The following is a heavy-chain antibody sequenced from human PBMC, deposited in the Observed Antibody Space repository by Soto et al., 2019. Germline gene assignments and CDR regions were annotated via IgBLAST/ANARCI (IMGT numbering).Heavy chain of an antibody. J-gene: IGHJ3*02. D-gene: IGHD1-26*01. CDR3: AKDSSRMGDAFDI. CDR2: ISWNSGSI. CDR1: GFTFDEYA. V-gene: IGHV3-9*01. Sequence: GGSLRLSCAASGFTFDEYAMHWVRQAPGKGLEWVSGISWNSGSIGYADSVKGRFTISRDNAKNSLYLQMNSLRAEDTALYYCAKDSSRMGDAFDIWGQGTMVTVSS.